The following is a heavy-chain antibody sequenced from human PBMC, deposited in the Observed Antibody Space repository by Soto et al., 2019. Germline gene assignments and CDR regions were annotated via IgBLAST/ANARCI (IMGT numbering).Heavy chain of an antibody. D-gene: IGHD2-2*01. CDR3: ARAVPAAIMTPKIQNWFEP. CDR2: IYTSGST. V-gene: IGHV4-4*07. Sequence: SETVSLTCTFSVVSISSYYWSCIRHPAGKGLEWIGRIYTSGSTNYNPSLKSRVTMSVDTSKNQFSLKLSSVTAADTAVYYCARAVPAAIMTPKIQNWFEPWGQGTLFNVSS. J-gene: IGHJ5*02. CDR1: VVSISSYY.